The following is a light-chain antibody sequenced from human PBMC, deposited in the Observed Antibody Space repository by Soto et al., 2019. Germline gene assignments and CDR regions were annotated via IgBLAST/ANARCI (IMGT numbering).Light chain of an antibody. J-gene: IGKJ4*01. CDR3: QQYDSYPLT. CDR2: KAS. Sequence: DIQMTQSPSALSASVGGRVTITCRASQSISIWLAWYQQKPGRAPKFLIYKASDLENGVPSRFSGSGSGTEFALTISSLQPDDFATYYCQQYDSYPLTFGGGTKVDIK. V-gene: IGKV1-5*03. CDR1: QSISIW.